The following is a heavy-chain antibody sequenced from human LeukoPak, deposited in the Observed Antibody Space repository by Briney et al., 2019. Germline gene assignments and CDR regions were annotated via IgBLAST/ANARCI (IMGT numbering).Heavy chain of an antibody. CDR1: GYTFTSYG. J-gene: IGHJ5*02. CDR3: ARELQYCSSTSCYRNWFDP. Sequence: ASVKVSCKASGYTFTSYGISWVRQAPGQGLEWMGIINPSGGSTSYAQKFQGRVTMTRDTSTCTVYMELSSLRSEDTAVYYCARELQYCSSTSCYRNWFDPWGQGTLVTVSS. D-gene: IGHD2-2*01. CDR2: INPSGGST. V-gene: IGHV1-46*03.